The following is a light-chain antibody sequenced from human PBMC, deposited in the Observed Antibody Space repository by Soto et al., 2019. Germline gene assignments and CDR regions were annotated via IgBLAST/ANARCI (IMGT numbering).Light chain of an antibody. V-gene: IGKV3-20*01. CDR2: GAS. CDR1: QSVGSNS. CDR3: QQYGSSPPLT. Sequence: EFVLTQSPGTLSLSPGERATLSCRACQSVGSNSLAWYQQKPGQAPRILIYGASTRATGIPDRFSGSGSGTDFTLTISRLEPEDFAVYYCQQYGSSPPLTFGGGTKVEIK. J-gene: IGKJ4*01.